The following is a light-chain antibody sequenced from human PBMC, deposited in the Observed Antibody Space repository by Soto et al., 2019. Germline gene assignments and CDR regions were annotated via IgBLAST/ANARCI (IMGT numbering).Light chain of an antibody. Sequence: DIQMTQSPSSLSASVGDRVTITCRASQSISKYVNWYQQRPGKPPKLLIYTASSLQSGVPSRFSGSGSGTDFTLIISSLQPEDFATYYCQQSYSNPALPFGGGTKVEIK. J-gene: IGKJ4*02. CDR1: QSISKY. CDR2: TAS. CDR3: QQSYSNPALP. V-gene: IGKV1-39*01.